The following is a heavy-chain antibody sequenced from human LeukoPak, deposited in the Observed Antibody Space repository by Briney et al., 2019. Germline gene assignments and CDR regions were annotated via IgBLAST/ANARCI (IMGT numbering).Heavy chain of an antibody. J-gene: IGHJ4*02. CDR1: GYTFTGYY. Sequence: ASVKVSCKASGYTFTGYYMHWVRQAPGQGLEWMGWINPNSGGTKYAQKFQGRVTMTRDTSISTAYMELSSLRSDDTAVYYCARDGDYSGYDYYFDYWGQGTLVTVSS. CDR3: ARDGDYSGYDYYFDY. V-gene: IGHV1-2*02. CDR2: INPNSGGT. D-gene: IGHD5-12*01.